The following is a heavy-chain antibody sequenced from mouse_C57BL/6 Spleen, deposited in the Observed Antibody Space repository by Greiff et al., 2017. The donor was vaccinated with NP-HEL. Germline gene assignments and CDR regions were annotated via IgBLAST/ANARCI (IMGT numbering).Heavy chain of an antibody. D-gene: IGHD2-1*01. CDR1: GYSFTSYY. Sequence: VQLVESGPELVKPGASVKISCKASGYSFTSYYIHWVKQRPGQGLEWLGWISPGSGNTKYNEKFKGKATLTADTSSSTAYMQLSSLTSEDSAVYYCARNGNYVDYWGQGTTLTVSS. V-gene: IGHV1-66*01. J-gene: IGHJ2*01. CDR3: ARNGNYVDY. CDR2: ISPGSGNT.